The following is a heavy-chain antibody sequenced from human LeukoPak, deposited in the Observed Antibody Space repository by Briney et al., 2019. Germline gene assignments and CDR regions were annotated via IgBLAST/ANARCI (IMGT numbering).Heavy chain of an antibody. V-gene: IGHV4-34*01. CDR3: ARTAHPRMVRGVIDY. CDR2: INHSGST. J-gene: IGHJ4*02. Sequence: SETLSLTCAVYGGSFSGYYWSWIRQPPGKGLEWIGEINHSGSTNYNPSLKSRVTISVDTSKNQFSLKLSSVTAADAAVYYCARTAHPRMVRGVIDYWGQGTLVTVSS. CDR1: GGSFSGYY. D-gene: IGHD3-10*01.